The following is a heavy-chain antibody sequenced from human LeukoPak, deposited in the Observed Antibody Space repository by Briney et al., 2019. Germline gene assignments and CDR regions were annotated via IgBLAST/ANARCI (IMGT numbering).Heavy chain of an antibody. D-gene: IGHD3-10*01. J-gene: IGHJ4*02. CDR1: GFTFSRYW. Sequence: PGGSLRLSCAVSGFTFSRYWMSWVRQAPGKGLEWVSAISGSGGSTYYADSVKGRFTISRDNSKNTLYLQMNSLRAEDTAVYYCAKDYAAMVRGVIYYFDYWGQGTLVTVSS. CDR3: AKDYAAMVRGVIYYFDY. CDR2: ISGSGGST. V-gene: IGHV3-23*01.